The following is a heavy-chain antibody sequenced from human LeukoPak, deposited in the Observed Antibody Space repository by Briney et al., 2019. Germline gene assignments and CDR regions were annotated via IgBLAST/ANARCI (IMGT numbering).Heavy chain of an antibody. Sequence: GGSLRLSCAASGFTFDDYAMHWVRQAPGKGLDWVSGISWNSGSIGYADSVKGRFTISRDNAKNSLYLQMNSLRAEDTASYYCAKVISSGWYGWKAFDYWGQGTLVTVSS. J-gene: IGHJ4*02. CDR2: ISWNSGSI. V-gene: IGHV3-9*01. D-gene: IGHD6-19*01. CDR1: GFTFDDYA. CDR3: AKVISSGWYGWKAFDY.